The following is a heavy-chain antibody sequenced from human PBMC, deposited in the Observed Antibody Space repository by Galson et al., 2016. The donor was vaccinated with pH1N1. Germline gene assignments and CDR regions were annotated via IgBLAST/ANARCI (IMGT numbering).Heavy chain of an antibody. V-gene: IGHV3-30*12. J-gene: IGHJ3*02. D-gene: IGHD4-17*01. CDR3: ARDESGYGDSFPDVFDI. CDR1: GFTFSSCG. Sequence: SLRLSCAASGFTFSSCGIYWVRQAPGKGLEWVGNILYNGNDKYYADSVEGRFTISRDSSMTTVHLQMVSVTVEDTAVYFCARDESGYGDSFPDVFDIWGQGTMVTVPS. CDR2: ILYNGNDK.